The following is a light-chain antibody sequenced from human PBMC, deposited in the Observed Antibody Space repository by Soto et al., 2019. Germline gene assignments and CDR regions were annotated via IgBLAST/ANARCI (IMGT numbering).Light chain of an antibody. J-gene: IGKJ5*01. V-gene: IGKV3-20*01. CDR2: GAS. CDR3: QQYGSSPIT. CDR1: QSVRSSY. Sequence: EIVLTQSPSTLSLSPGQRATLSCRASQSVRSSYLAWYQQKPGQAPRLLIYGASTRATGIPDRFSGSGSGTDFTLTISRLEPEDFAVYYCQQYGSSPITFGQGTRLEIK.